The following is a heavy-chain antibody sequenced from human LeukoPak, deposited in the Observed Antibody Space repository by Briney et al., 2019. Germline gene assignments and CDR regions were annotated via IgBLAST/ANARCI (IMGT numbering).Heavy chain of an antibody. CDR2: IIPIFGTA. V-gene: IGHV1-69*05. D-gene: IGHD2-2*01. J-gene: IGHJ5*02. Sequence: ASVKVSCKASGGTFSGYAISWVRQAPGQGLEWMGRIIPIFGTANYAQKFQGRVTITTDESTSTAYMELSSLRSEDTAVYYCARERDCSSTSCYDPWGQGTLVTVSS. CDR1: GGTFSGYA. CDR3: ARERDCSSTSCYDP.